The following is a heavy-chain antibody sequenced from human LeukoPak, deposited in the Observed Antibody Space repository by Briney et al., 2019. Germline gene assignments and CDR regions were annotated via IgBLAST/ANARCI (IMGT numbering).Heavy chain of an antibody. CDR2: IRWDGGST. Sequence: PGGPLRLSCAASGFTFDDYTMHWVRHAPGKGLEWVSLIRWDGGSTYYADSVKGRFTISRDNSKNSLYLQMNSLRTEDTALYYCAKEGDGYHWGQGTMVTVSS. V-gene: IGHV3-43*01. CDR1: GFTFDDYT. CDR3: AKEGDGYH. J-gene: IGHJ3*01. D-gene: IGHD5-24*01.